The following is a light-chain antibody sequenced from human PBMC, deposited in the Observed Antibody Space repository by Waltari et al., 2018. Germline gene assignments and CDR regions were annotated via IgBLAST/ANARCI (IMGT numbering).Light chain of an antibody. CDR1: SSNIRSNT. V-gene: IGLV1-44*01. Sequence: QSVLTQPPSASGTPGQGVTTSCSGSSSNIRSNTVSWSQQLPGTAPKLLIYTNNQRPSGVPDRFSGSKSGTSASLAISGLQSEDEADYYCAAWDDSLNGRVFGGGTKVTVL. CDR2: TNN. CDR3: AAWDDSLNGRV. J-gene: IGLJ3*02.